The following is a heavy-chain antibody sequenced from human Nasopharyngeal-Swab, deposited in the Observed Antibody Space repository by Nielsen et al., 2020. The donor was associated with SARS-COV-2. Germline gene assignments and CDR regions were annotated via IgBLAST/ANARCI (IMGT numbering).Heavy chain of an antibody. CDR3: AKLEVVQIVVVITTWGYFDY. J-gene: IGHJ4*02. CDR2: ISGSGGST. CDR1: GFTFSSYA. V-gene: IGHV3-23*01. D-gene: IGHD3-22*01. Sequence: GGSLRLSCAASGFTFSSYAMSWVRQAPGKGLECVSAISGSGGSTYYADSVKGRFTISRDNSRNTLYLQMNSLRAEDTAVYYCAKLEVVQIVVVITTWGYFDYWGQGTLVTVSS.